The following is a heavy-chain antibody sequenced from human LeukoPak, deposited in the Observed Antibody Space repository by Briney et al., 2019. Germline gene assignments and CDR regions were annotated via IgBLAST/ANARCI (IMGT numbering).Heavy chain of an antibody. D-gene: IGHD2-2*01. J-gene: IGHJ4*02. Sequence: PGGSLRLSCEASGLTFSSYAMSWVRQAPGKGLEWVSAISGSGGSRYYAVSVKGRFTISRDDSKNTLYLQMNSLRAEDRAVYYCAKEQTSSRFFDYWGQGTLVTVSS. CDR2: ISGSGGSR. CDR1: GLTFSSYA. V-gene: IGHV3-23*01. CDR3: AKEQTSSRFFDY.